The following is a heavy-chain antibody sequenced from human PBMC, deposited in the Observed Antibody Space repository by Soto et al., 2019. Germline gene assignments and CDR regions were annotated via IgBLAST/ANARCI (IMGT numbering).Heavy chain of an antibody. D-gene: IGHD6-19*01. V-gene: IGHV1-46*03. CDR1: GYTFTNHY. CDR2: INTSGGAT. J-gene: IGHJ3*01. CDR3: VRDEEAQWQWVGSTFDF. Sequence: QVKVVQSGAEVKKPGASVKVSCKASGYTFTNHYIHWVRQAPGLGLEWMGIINTSGGATSYAKKFQDRVDMTRDTSTRTFYMELSSLRFEDTAVYYCVRDEEAQWQWVGSTFDFWRQGKMVADS.